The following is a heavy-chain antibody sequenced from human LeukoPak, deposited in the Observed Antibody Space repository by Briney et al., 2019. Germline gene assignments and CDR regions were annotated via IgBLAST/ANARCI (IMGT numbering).Heavy chain of an antibody. Sequence: PGGSLRLSCAASGFTFSTYNMNWVRHAPGKGLEWVSSISSGSGYIYYAASVKGRFTISRDNTKNSLFLQMNSLRAEDTAVYYCARSPYPTIQYPSDYWGQGTLVTVSS. V-gene: IGHV3-21*01. CDR2: ISSGSGYI. CDR3: ARSPYPTIQYPSDY. D-gene: IGHD5-12*01. J-gene: IGHJ4*02. CDR1: GFTFSTYN.